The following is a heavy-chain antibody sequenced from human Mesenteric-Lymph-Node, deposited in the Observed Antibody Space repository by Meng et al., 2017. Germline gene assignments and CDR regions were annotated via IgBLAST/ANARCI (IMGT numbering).Heavy chain of an antibody. Sequence: SVKVACKASGGTFSSYAISWVRQAPGQGLEWMGGIIPIFGTANYAQKFQGRVTITTDESTSTAYMELSSLRSEDTAIYYCAKALSTDGYNFERGSDSWGQGTLVTVSS. D-gene: IGHD2-8*01. CDR1: GGTFSSYA. CDR3: AKALSTDGYNFERGSDS. CDR2: IIPIFGTA. J-gene: IGHJ4*02. V-gene: IGHV1-69*05.